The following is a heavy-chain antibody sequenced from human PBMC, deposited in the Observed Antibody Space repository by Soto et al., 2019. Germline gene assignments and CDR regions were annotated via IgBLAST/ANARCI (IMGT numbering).Heavy chain of an antibody. CDR2: ISGSGGST. CDR3: AKGPIVLMVYAIPERGRSGQKDAFDI. J-gene: IGHJ3*02. Sequence: GGSLRLSCAASGFTFSSYAMSWVRQAPGKGLEWVSAISGSGGSTYYADSVKGRFTISRDNSKNTLYLQMNSLRAEDTAVYYCAKGPIVLMVYAIPERGRSGQKDAFDIWGQGTMVTVSS. V-gene: IGHV3-23*01. D-gene: IGHD2-8*01. CDR1: GFTFSSYA.